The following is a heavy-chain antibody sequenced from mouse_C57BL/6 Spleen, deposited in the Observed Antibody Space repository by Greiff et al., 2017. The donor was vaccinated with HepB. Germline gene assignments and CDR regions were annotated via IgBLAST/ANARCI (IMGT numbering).Heavy chain of an antibody. D-gene: IGHD1-1*01. CDR2: IRNKANGYTT. Sequence: EVKLMESGGGLVQPGGSLSLSCAASGFTFTDYYMSWVRQPPGKALEWLGFIRNKANGYTTEYSASVKGRFTISRDNSQSILYLQMNALRAEDSATYYCARGGYYGAYWGQGTLVTVSA. J-gene: IGHJ3*01. V-gene: IGHV7-3*01. CDR1: GFTFTDYY. CDR3: ARGGYYGAY.